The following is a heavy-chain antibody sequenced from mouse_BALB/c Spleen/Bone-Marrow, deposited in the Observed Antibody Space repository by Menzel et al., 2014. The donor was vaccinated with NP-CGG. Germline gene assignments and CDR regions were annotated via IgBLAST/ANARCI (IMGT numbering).Heavy chain of an antibody. J-gene: IGHJ1*01. CDR1: GFSLSRYS. CDR3: ATFIRPYFDV. V-gene: IGHV2-6-4*01. Sequence: VMLVESGPGLVAPSQSLSITCTVSGFSLSRYSVHWVRQPPGKGLEWLGMIWGGGSTDYNSALKSRLSISKDDSKSQVFLKMNSLRTDDTAMYFCATFIRPYFDVWGAGTTVTVSS. CDR2: IWGGGST. D-gene: IGHD1-1*01.